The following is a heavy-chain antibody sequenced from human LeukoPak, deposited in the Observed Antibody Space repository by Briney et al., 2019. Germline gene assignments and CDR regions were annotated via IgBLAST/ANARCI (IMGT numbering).Heavy chain of an antibody. CDR1: GCTFSSYA. CDR2: IIPIFGTA. J-gene: IGHJ4*02. D-gene: IGHD4-17*01. CDR3: ARGGDYGDYDY. Sequence: SVKVSCKASGCTFSSYASSWVGQAPGQGLEWMGGIIPIFGTANYAQKFQGRVTITADESTSTAYMELSSLRSEDTAVYYCARGGDYGDYDYWGQGTLVTVSS. V-gene: IGHV1-69*01.